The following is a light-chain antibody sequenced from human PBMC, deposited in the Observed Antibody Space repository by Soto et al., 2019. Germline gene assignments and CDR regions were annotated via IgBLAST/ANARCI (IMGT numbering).Light chain of an antibody. J-gene: IGKJ4*01. CDR2: GAS. CDR1: QGVSSSY. Sequence: EIVLTQSPGTLSLSPGERATLSCRASQGVSSSYLAWYQQKPGQPPRLLIYGASSRATGIPDRFSGSGSGTDFSLTITRLEPEEFAVYYCQHCRTSFGGGKKVEIK. V-gene: IGKV3-20*01. CDR3: QHCRTS.